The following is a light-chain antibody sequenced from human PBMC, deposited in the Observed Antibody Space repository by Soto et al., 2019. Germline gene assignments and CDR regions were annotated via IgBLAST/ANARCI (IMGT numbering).Light chain of an antibody. CDR3: QHYNNWPPYT. V-gene: IGKV3D-15*01. J-gene: IGKJ5*01. Sequence: EIGLTQSPGTLSLSQGESATLSCSASQSVSNSFSAWYQQAPGQAPRLLLYGASTRATGVPARFSGSRSDTDFTLTISNLQSEDCAVYYCQHYNNWPPYTFGQGTRLEI. CDR2: GAS. CDR1: QSVSNS.